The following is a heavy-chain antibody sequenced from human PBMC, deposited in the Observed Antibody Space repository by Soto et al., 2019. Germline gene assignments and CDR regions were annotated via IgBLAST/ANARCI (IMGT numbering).Heavy chain of an antibody. Sequence: PGGSLRLSCAASGFTFSNYWMHWVRQSPGKGLVWVSRINSDETITSYADSVKGRFTISRDNAKNTLYLQMSSLRVEDTALYYCVCFECGRTAVVTATEANDYWGQGTLVTVSS. V-gene: IGHV3-74*01. D-gene: IGHD2-21*02. CDR1: GFTFSNYW. CDR3: VCFECGRTAVVTATEANDY. J-gene: IGHJ4*02. CDR2: INSDETIT.